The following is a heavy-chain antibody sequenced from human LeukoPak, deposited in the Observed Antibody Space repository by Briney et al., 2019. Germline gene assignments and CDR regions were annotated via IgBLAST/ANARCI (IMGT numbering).Heavy chain of an antibody. J-gene: IGHJ4*02. D-gene: IGHD3-22*01. V-gene: IGHV3-48*03. CDR3: ARLKLSGGYYHYSDFLDY. Sequence: GGSLRLSCAASGFTYSSHWMSWVRQAPGKGLEWVSYISSSGSTIYYADSVKGRFTISRDNAKNSLYLQMNSLRAEDTAVYYCARLKLSGGYYHYSDFLDYWGQGTLVTVSS. CDR1: GFTYSSHW. CDR2: ISSSGSTI.